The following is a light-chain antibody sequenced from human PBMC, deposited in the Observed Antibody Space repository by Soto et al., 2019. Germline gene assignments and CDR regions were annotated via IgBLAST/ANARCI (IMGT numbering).Light chain of an antibody. CDR1: QSVSSSY. Sequence: EIVLTQSPGTLSLSPGERATLSCRASQSVSSSYFAWYQQKPGQAPRLLIYGASTRATGIPDRFSGSGSGTDFTLTISRLEPEDFAVYYCQHYYSSAPWTFGQGTKV. V-gene: IGKV3-20*01. CDR2: GAS. J-gene: IGKJ1*01. CDR3: QHYYSSAPWT.